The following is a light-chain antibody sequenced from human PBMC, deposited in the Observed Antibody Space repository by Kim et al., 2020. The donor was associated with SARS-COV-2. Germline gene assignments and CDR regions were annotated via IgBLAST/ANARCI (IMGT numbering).Light chain of an antibody. CDR1: QTMSSW. CDR2: KAS. J-gene: IGKJ1*01. Sequence: ASAGDRVTITCRASQTMSSWLAWYQQKPGKAPKPLIYKASILESGVPSRFSGSGSGTEFTLTISSLQPDDFATYYCQQYNTYTWAFGPGTKVDIK. V-gene: IGKV1-5*03. CDR3: QQYNTYTWA.